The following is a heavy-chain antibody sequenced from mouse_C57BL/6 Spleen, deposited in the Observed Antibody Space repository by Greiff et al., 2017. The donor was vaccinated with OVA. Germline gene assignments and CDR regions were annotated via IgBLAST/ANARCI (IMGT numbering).Heavy chain of an antibody. CDR3: ASADWSAY. V-gene: IGHV3-6*01. CDR1: GYSITSGYY. J-gene: IGHJ3*01. Sequence: EVQLQESGPGLVKPSQSLSLTCSVTGYSITSGYYWNWIRQFPGNKLEWMGYISYDGSNNYNPSLKNRISITRDTSKNQFFLKLNSVTTEDTATYYCASADWSAYWGQGTLVTVSA. CDR2: ISYDGSN.